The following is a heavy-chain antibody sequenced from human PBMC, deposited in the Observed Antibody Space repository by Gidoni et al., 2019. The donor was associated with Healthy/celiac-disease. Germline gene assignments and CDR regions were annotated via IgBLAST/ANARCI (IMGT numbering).Heavy chain of an antibody. CDR2: IRSKAYGGTT. D-gene: IGHD2-15*01. CDR1: GFTFGDYA. V-gene: IGHV3-49*03. CDR3: TNVASPLGYCSGGSCFDY. Sequence: EVQLVESGGGLVQPGRSLRLSCTASGFTFGDYAMSWFRQAPGKGLEWVGFIRSKAYGGTTEYAASVKGRFTISRDDSKGIAYLQMNSLKTEDTAVYYCTNVASPLGYCSGGSCFDYWGQGTLVTVSS. J-gene: IGHJ4*02.